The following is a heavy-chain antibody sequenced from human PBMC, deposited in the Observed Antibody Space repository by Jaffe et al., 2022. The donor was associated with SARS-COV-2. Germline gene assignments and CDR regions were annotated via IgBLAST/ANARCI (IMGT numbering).Heavy chain of an antibody. CDR3: ARDRRMGAARSHFDY. CDR2: IKQDGSEK. CDR1: GFTFSSYW. Sequence: EVQLVESGGGLVQPGGSLRLSCAASGFTFSSYWMSWVRQAPGKGLEWVANIKQDGSEKYYVDSVKGRFTISRDNAKNSLYLQMNSLRAEDTAVYYCARDRRMGAARSHFDYWGQGTLVTVSS. J-gene: IGHJ4*02. V-gene: IGHV3-7*01. D-gene: IGHD1-26*01.